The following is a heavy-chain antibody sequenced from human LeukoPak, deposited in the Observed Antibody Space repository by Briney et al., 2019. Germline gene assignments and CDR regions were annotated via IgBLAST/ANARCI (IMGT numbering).Heavy chain of an antibody. J-gene: IGHJ4*02. CDR1: GFTFSSYA. V-gene: IGHV3-30*04. Sequence: GGSLRLSCAASGFTFSSYAMHWVRQAPGKGLEWVAVISYDGSNKYYADSVKGRFTISRDNSKNTLYLQMNSLRAEDTAVYYCARVALPYYYGSGSYSLYFDYWGQGTLVTVSS. CDR2: ISYDGSNK. D-gene: IGHD3-10*01. CDR3: ARVALPYYYGSGSYSLYFDY.